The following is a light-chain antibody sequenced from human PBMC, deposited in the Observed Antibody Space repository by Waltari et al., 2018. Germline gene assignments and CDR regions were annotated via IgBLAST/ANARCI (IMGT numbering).Light chain of an antibody. CDR3: CSYAGSSTFHVL. Sequence: QSVLTQPASMSGSPGQSITISCTGTNSDVGSYNLVSWYQQHPGKAPRLIIYDVIKRPSGVSDRFSGSQSGNTASLTVSGLQPEDEAEYFCCSYAGSSTFHVLFGGGTKLTVL. J-gene: IGLJ2*01. CDR1: NSDVGSYNL. V-gene: IGLV2-23*02. CDR2: DVI.